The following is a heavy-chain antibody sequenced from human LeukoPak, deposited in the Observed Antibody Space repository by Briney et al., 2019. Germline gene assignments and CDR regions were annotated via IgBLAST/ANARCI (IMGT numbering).Heavy chain of an antibody. Sequence: GGSLRLSCAASGFTFSNYAMSWVRQAPGKGLEWVSAISGSGGTTFYADSVKGRFTISRDNSKNTLYLQMNSLRAEDTAVYYCAKDQGIAAAGIFDYWGQGTLVTVSS. CDR3: AKDQGIAAAGIFDY. CDR2: ISGSGGTT. CDR1: GFTFSNYA. J-gene: IGHJ4*02. D-gene: IGHD6-13*01. V-gene: IGHV3-23*01.